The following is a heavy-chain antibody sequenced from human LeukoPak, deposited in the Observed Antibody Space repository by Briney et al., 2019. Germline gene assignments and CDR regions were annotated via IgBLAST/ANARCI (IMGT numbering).Heavy chain of an antibody. CDR3: ARRSGYSYYFDY. CDR1: GYTFTSYD. D-gene: IGHD3-3*01. J-gene: IGHJ4*02. CDR2: MNPNSGNT. Sequence: ASVKVSCKASGYTFTSYDINWLRQATGQGLEWMGWMNPNSGNTGYAHKFQGRVTITRNTSISTAYMELSSLRSEDTAVYYCARRSGYSYYFDYWGQGTLVTVSS. V-gene: IGHV1-8*03.